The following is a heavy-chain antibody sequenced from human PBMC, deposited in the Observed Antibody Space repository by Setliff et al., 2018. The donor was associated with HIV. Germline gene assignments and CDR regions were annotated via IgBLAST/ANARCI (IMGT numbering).Heavy chain of an antibody. CDR2: IYRGGST. J-gene: IGHJ4*02. V-gene: IGHV3-66*01. Sequence: PGGSLRLSCAASGFTFSSYAMSWVRQAPGKGLEWVSVIYRGGSTYYADSVRGRFTISRDNAKNSLFLQMNSLRAEDTAVYYCASIELAAMVPVDYWGQGTLVTVSS. D-gene: IGHD5-18*01. CDR1: GFTFSSYA. CDR3: ASIELAAMVPVDY.